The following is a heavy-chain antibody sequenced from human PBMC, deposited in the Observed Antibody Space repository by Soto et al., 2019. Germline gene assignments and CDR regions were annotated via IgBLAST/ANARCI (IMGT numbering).Heavy chain of an antibody. Sequence: GESPKISCKGSGYSFTSYWIGWVRQMPGKGLGWMGIIYPRDSDTRYSPPHQGQVTISSDNSISTASLQWISLKPSDTAMYYCARPDTSITIFGVVITYFDYWGQGTLVTVSS. CDR2: IYPRDSDT. V-gene: IGHV5-51*01. CDR1: GYSFTSYW. CDR3: ARPDTSITIFGVVITYFDY. D-gene: IGHD3-3*01. J-gene: IGHJ4*02.